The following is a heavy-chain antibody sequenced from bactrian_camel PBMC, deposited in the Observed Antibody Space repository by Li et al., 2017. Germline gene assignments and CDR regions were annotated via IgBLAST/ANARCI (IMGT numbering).Heavy chain of an antibody. CDR1: GYRSSDYC. CDR2: IDSDGSDR. CDR3: AADQLYGTCRDVLDFPA. D-gene: IGHD6*01. V-gene: IGHV3S6*01. J-gene: IGHJ4*01. Sequence: QVQLVESGGDSVQAGGSLTLSCTAAGYRSSDYCMGWFRQTPGKEREGVAVIDSDGSDRYADAVKGRFTISKDNAKNTLYLQMNGLQPEDTGVYYCAADQLYGTCRDVLDFPARGQGTQVTVSS.